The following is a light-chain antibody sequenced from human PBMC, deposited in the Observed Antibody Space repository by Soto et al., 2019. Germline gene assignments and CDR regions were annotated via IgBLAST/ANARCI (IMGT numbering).Light chain of an antibody. V-gene: IGKV3-20*01. CDR3: HQCATSPLT. Sequence: EILLTQSPDTLSLSPGERATLSCRASQSIARNYLAWYQHKPGQAPRLLIYDASSRATGIPDRFSGSGSGTDLTVTISRLEPEGFAVYFCHQCATSPLTFGGGTKVEIK. CDR1: QSIARNY. CDR2: DAS. J-gene: IGKJ4*01.